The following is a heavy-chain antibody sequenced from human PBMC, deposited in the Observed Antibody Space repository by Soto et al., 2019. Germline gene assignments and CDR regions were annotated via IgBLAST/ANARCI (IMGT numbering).Heavy chain of an antibody. V-gene: IGHV1-3*01. CDR3: ARDTSSSWYYYYGMDV. CDR2: INAGNGNT. D-gene: IGHD6-13*01. J-gene: IGHJ6*02. Sequence: ASVKVSCKASGYTFTSYAMHWVRQAPGQRLEWMGWINAGNGNTKYSQKFQGRVTITADESTSTAYMELSSLRSEDTAVYYCARDTSSSWYYYYGMDVWGQGTTVTVSS. CDR1: GYTFTSYA.